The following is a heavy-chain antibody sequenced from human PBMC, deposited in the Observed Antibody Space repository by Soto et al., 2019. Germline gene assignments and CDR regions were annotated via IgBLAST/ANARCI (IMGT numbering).Heavy chain of an antibody. D-gene: IGHD6-13*01. CDR3: ARAPSLRYIAAAPYGMDV. J-gene: IGHJ6*02. V-gene: IGHV4-59*01. Sequence: QVQLQESGPGLVKPSETLSLTCTVSGGSISHYYWSWIRQSPGKGLEWIGYIYYSGSTNYNPSLKSRVTISVDTSKNQFSLKLSSVTAADTAVYYCARAPSLRYIAAAPYGMDVWGQGTTVTVSS. CDR2: IYYSGST. CDR1: GGSISHYY.